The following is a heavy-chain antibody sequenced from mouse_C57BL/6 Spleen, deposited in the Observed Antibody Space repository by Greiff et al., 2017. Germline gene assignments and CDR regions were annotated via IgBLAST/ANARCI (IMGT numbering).Heavy chain of an antibody. J-gene: IGHJ4*01. V-gene: IGHV1-61*01. Sequence: QVQLQQPGAELVRPGSSVKLSCKASGYTFTSYWMDWVKQRPGQGLEWIGNIYPSDSETPYNQKFKDKATLTVDKSSSTAYMQLSILTSEDSAVYYCAIVITTGAMDYWGQGTSVTVSS. CDR3: AIVITTGAMDY. CDR1: GYTFTSYW. D-gene: IGHD2-4*01. CDR2: IYPSDSET.